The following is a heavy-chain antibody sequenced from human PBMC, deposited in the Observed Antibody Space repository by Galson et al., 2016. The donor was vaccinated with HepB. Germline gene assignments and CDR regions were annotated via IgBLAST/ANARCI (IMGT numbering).Heavy chain of an antibody. Sequence: SVKVSCEASGYTFTTYGISWVRQAPGQGLEWMGWTSAYNGNTNYAQKLQGRVTMTTDTSTSTAYMELRSLRSDDTAVYDCARDPRKIRYQLLEIYYYYYAMDVWGQGTTVTVSS. D-gene: IGHD2-2*01. CDR1: GYTFTTYG. CDR3: ARDPRKIRYQLLEIYYYYYAMDV. CDR2: TSAYNGNT. V-gene: IGHV1-18*01. J-gene: IGHJ6*02.